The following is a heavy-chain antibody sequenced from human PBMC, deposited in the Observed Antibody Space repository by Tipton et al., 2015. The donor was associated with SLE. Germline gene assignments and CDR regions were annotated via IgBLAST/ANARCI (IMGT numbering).Heavy chain of an antibody. CDR3: ARFGKNDVLVVVQH. CDR1: GYSISSGYY. CDR2: IYHSGST. V-gene: IGHV4-38-2*01. D-gene: IGHD2-8*02. Sequence: LRLSCAVSGYSISSGYYWGWIRQPPGKGLEWIGSIYHSGSTYYNPSLKSRVTISVDTSKNQFSLKLSSVTAADTAVYYCARFGKNDVLVVVQHWGQGTLVTVSS. J-gene: IGHJ1*01.